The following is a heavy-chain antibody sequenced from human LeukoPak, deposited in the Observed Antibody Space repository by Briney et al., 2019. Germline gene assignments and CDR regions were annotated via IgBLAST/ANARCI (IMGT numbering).Heavy chain of an antibody. J-gene: IGHJ3*02. D-gene: IGHD3-22*01. Sequence: YPSETLSLTCTVSGDSISSGDYYWSWIRQPAVKGLEWIGRISSSGSTNYNPSLKSRVTISVDTSKNQFSLKLSSVTAADTAVYFCARGPYSYDSSGAFDIWGQGTMVTVSS. CDR3: ARGPYSYDSSGAFDI. CDR2: ISSSGST. V-gene: IGHV4-61*02. CDR1: GDSISSGDYY.